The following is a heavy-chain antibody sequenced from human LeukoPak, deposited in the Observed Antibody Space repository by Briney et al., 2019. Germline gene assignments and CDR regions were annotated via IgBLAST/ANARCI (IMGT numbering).Heavy chain of an antibody. CDR3: AKDRSTTWSFDY. CDR1: GFTFSFSG. CDR2: ISDDGSRK. D-gene: IGHD6-13*01. V-gene: IGHV3-30*18. J-gene: IGHJ4*02. Sequence: GRSLRLSCAASGFTFSFSGMYWARQAPGKGLEWVAFISDDGSRKYYADSVKGRFTISRDNSKNTLFLQMNSLRTEDTAVYYCAKDRSTTWSFDYWGQGTLVTVSS.